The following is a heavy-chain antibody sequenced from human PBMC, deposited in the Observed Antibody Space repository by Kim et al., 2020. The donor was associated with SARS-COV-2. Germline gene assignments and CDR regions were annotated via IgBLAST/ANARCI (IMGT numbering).Heavy chain of an antibody. J-gene: IGHJ3*02. CDR3: ARYFAGDYGDYGRADAFDI. Sequence: SETLSLTCAVYGGSFSGYSWIWIRQPPGKGLEWIGEINLSGSTNYNPSLKSRVTISVDTSKNQFSLKLSSVTAADAAVYYCARYFAGDYGDYGRADAFDIWGQGTMVTVSS. V-gene: IGHV4-34*01. CDR1: GGSFSGYS. D-gene: IGHD4-17*01. CDR2: INLSGST.